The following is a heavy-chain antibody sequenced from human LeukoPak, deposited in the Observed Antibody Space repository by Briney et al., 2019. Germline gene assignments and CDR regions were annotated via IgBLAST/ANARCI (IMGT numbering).Heavy chain of an antibody. V-gene: IGHV3-21*01. Sequence: GGSLRLSCAASAFTFSDYTMNWVRQAPGKGLEWVSSISSTGSYIFYADSVKGRFTISRDNAKHSLYLQTNSLRAEDTAVYYCARGAPGYSYGWLTDPIDYWGQGTLVTVSS. J-gene: IGHJ4*02. D-gene: IGHD6-19*01. CDR2: ISSTGSYI. CDR3: ARGAPGYSYGWLTDPIDY. CDR1: AFTFSDYT.